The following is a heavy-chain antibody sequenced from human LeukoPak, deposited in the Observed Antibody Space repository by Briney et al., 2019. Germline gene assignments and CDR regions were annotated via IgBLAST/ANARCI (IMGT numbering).Heavy chain of an antibody. V-gene: IGHV1-69*05. J-gene: IGHJ1*01. D-gene: IGHD3-3*01. Sequence: SVKVSCKASGGTFSSYAISWVRQAPGQGLEWMGGIIPIFGTANYAQKFQGRVTITTDESTSTAYMELSSLRSEDTAVYYCARDLEWSNESAESFQHWGQGTLATVSS. CDR2: IIPIFGTA. CDR3: ARDLEWSNESAESFQH. CDR1: GGTFSSYA.